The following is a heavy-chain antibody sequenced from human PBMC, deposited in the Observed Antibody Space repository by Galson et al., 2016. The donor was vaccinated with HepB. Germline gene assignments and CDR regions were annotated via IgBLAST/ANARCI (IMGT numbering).Heavy chain of an antibody. CDR2: TKSDGSIT. J-gene: IGHJ4*02. D-gene: IGHD2-21*02. CDR3: ARDFCTAADH. Sequence: SLRLSCAASGFTFSSYWMHWVRQAPGKGLVWVSRTKSDGSITNYADSVKGRFTISRDNAKNTLYLQMSSLRAEDTAVYYCARDFCTAADHWGQGTLVTVSS. V-gene: IGHV3-74*01. CDR1: GFTFSSYW.